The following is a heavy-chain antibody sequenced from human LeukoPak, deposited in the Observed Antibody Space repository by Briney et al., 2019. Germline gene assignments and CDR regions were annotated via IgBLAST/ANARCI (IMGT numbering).Heavy chain of an antibody. D-gene: IGHD3-9*01. CDR3: AKDQEGGYFDLRCYFDY. Sequence: PGGSLRLSCAASGFTSSSYAMSWVRQAPGKGLERVASIGGFRDTTYYAHSAKGRFTISRDNSKNSLYLQMSSLRAEDTAIYYCAKDQEGGYFDLRCYFDYWGQGTLVTVSS. J-gene: IGHJ4*02. CDR2: IGGFRDTT. CDR1: GFTSSSYA. V-gene: IGHV3-23*01.